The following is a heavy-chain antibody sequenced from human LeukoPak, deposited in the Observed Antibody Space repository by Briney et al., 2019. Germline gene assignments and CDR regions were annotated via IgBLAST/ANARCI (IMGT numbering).Heavy chain of an antibody. CDR3: VRDSPSGFFDL. CDR1: GFTFNNYW. Sequence: GGSLRLSCAASGFTFNNYWMHWVRQAPGKGLVWVSPINPDGTVTTYADSVKGRFTISRDNAKNTLYLQMNSLRAEDTAVYFCVRDSPSGFFDLWGRGTLVTVSS. D-gene: IGHD6-19*01. J-gene: IGHJ2*01. V-gene: IGHV3-74*01. CDR2: INPDGTVT.